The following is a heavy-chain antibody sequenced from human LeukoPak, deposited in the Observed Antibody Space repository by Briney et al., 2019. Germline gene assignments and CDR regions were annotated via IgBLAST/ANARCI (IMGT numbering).Heavy chain of an antibody. CDR2: IKSDSGGT. CDR1: GYTFIGYY. J-gene: IGHJ4*02. D-gene: IGHD1-7*01. CDR3: ARHSPGLGPNNWNYVY. Sequence: ASVKVSCKASGYTFIGYYLHWVRQAPGQGLEWMGWIKSDSGGTNYAQKFQGRVSMTRDTSISTAYMELSGLRSDDTAIYYCARHSPGLGPNNWNYVYWGQGTLVTVSS. V-gene: IGHV1-2*02.